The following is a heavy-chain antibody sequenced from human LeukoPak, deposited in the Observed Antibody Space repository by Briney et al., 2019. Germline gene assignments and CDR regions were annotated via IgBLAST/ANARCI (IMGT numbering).Heavy chain of an antibody. V-gene: IGHV3-33*01. D-gene: IGHD6-19*01. CDR3: SIVAVASDFDY. Sequence: GGSLRLSCAVSGFTFSSYDMHWVRQAPGKGLEWAAAIRYDGKNQYYVDSVKGRFTISRDNSRHILYLQMNSLRVEDTAVYFCSIVAVASDFDYWGQGTLVTVSS. CDR1: GFTFSSYD. CDR2: IRYDGKNQ. J-gene: IGHJ4*02.